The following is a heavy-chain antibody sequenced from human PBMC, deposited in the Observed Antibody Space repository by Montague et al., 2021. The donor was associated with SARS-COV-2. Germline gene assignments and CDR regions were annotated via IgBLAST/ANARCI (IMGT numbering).Heavy chain of an antibody. V-gene: IGHV4-59*01. Sequence: SETLSLTCTVSGGSISSYFWSWIRQPPGKGLEWIGSTYYSGTTNYSPSLKSRVTISVDTSKNQFSLKLSSVIAADTAVYYCARVVRYYDFWSGYTEYYYYGMDVWGQGTTVTVSS. J-gene: IGHJ6*02. D-gene: IGHD3-3*01. CDR2: TYYSGTT. CDR3: ARVVRYYDFWSGYTEYYYYGMDV. CDR1: GGSISSYF.